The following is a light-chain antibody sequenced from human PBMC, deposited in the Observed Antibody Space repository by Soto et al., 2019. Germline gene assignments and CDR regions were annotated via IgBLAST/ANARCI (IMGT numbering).Light chain of an antibody. V-gene: IGLV2-14*01. J-gene: IGLJ3*02. Sequence: QSVLTQPASVSGSPGQSITISCTGTSSDVGGYNYVSWYQQHPGKAPKLMIYEVSNRPSGVPARISGSKSGTSASLAISGLQSEDEADYYCATWDDSLDGPVFGGGTKLTVL. CDR2: EVS. CDR1: SSDVGGYNY. CDR3: ATWDDSLDGPV.